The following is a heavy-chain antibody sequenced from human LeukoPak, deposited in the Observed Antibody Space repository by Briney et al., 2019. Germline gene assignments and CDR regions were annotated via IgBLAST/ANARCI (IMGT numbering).Heavy chain of an antibody. D-gene: IGHD3-22*01. CDR3: AREANYYDSSGYYRYFDY. V-gene: IGHV1-46*01. J-gene: IGHJ4*02. Sequence: ASVKVSRKASGYTSTSYYMHWVRQAPGQGLEWMGIINPSSGSTGYAQKFQGRVTMTRDTSTSTVYMELSSLRSEDTAVYYCAREANYYDSSGYYRYFDYWGQGTLVTVSS. CDR2: INPSSGST. CDR1: GYTSTSYY.